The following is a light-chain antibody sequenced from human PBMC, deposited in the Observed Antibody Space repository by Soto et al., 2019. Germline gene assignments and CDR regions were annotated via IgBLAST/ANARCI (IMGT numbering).Light chain of an antibody. CDR1: QILLHSNGYNY. V-gene: IGKV2-28*01. J-gene: IGKJ5*01. CDR3: MQALQTPIT. CDR2: LGS. Sequence: DVVMTQSPLSLPVTLGQPASISCRSSQILLHSNGYNYLDWYLQKPGQSPQLLIYLGSNRASGVPDRFSGSGSGTDFTLKISRVEAEDVGVYYCMQALQTPITFGQGTRLEI.